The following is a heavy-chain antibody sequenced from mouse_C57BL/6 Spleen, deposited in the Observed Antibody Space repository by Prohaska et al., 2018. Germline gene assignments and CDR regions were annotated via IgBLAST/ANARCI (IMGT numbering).Heavy chain of an antibody. CDR2: IYPGSGNT. CDR3: ARGVGYDDGYAMDY. CDR1: GYSFTSYY. V-gene: IGHV1-66*01. J-gene: IGHJ4*01. D-gene: IGHD2-2*01. Sequence: QFQLQQSGPELVKPGASVKIFCKASGYSFTSYYIHWVKQRPGQGLEWIGWIYPGSGNTKYNEKFKGKATLTADTSSSTAYMQLSSLTSEDCAVYYCARGVGYDDGYAMDYWGQRTSVTVSS.